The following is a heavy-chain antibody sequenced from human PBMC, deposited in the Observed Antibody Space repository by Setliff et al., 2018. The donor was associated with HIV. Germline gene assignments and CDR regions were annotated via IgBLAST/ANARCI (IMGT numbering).Heavy chain of an antibody. Sequence: LRLSCAASGLTFSSYAMSWVRQAPGKGLEWVSSISGSGGSPYYADSVKGRFTISRDNSKNTLYLQMNSLRAEDTAVYYCAKDLVYYDSSGDLDYWGQGTLVTV. CDR2: ISGSGGSP. V-gene: IGHV3-23*01. CDR3: AKDLVYYDSSGDLDY. CDR1: GLTFSSYA. J-gene: IGHJ4*02. D-gene: IGHD3-22*01.